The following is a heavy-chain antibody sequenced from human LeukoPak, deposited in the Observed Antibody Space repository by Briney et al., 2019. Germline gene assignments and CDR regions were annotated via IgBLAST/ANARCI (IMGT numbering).Heavy chain of an antibody. D-gene: IGHD5-18*01. CDR3: ARADSEDTAMVAYYYYYGMDV. Sequence: SVKVSCKASGGTFSSYAISWVRQAPGQGLEWMGGVIPIFGTANYAQKFQGRVTITADKSTSTAYMELSSLRSEDTAVYYCARADSEDTAMVAYYYYYGMDVWGKGTTVTVSS. CDR1: GGTFSSYA. CDR2: VIPIFGTA. J-gene: IGHJ6*04. V-gene: IGHV1-69*06.